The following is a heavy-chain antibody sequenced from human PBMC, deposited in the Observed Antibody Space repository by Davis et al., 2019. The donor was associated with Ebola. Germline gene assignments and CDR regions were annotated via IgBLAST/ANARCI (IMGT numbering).Heavy chain of an antibody. CDR3: ASQGGSYYSTFDY. D-gene: IGHD1-26*01. V-gene: IGHV1-69*06. Sequence: SVKVSCKASGGTFSSYANSWVRQAPGQGLEWMGGIIPIFGTANYAQKFQGRVTITADKSTSTAYMELSSLRSEDTAVYYCASQGGSYYSTFDYWGQGTLVTVSS. CDR1: GGTFSSYA. J-gene: IGHJ4*02. CDR2: IIPIFGTA.